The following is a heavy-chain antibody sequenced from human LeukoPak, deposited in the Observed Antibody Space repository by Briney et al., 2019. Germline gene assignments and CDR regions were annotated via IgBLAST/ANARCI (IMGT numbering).Heavy chain of an antibody. CDR3: ARGGGGYSWYFDL. D-gene: IGHD5-12*01. J-gene: IGHJ2*01. CDR2: IYCSGST. CDR1: GGSISSGGYY. V-gene: IGHV4-31*03. Sequence: SETLSLTCTVSGGSISSGGYYWSWIRQHPGKGLEWIGYIYCSGSTYYTPSLKNRVTISVATSKNQFSLRLSSVTAVDTAVYYCARGGGGYSWYFDLWGRGTLVTVSS.